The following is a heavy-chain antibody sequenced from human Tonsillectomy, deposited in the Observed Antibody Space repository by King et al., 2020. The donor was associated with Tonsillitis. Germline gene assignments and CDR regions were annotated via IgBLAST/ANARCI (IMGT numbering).Heavy chain of an antibody. V-gene: IGHV4-59*08. Sequence: QLQESGPGLVKPSETLSLTCTVSGGSIGNYYWSWIRQPPGKGLEWIANIYYGGTTNYNPSLKSRVTISVDTSKNQFSLKLTSVTAADTAIYYCARHSRRVGFISGPNFDYWGQGTLVTVSS. J-gene: IGHJ4*02. D-gene: IGHD3-10*01. CDR2: IYYGGTT. CDR1: GGSIGNYY. CDR3: ARHSRRVGFISGPNFDY.